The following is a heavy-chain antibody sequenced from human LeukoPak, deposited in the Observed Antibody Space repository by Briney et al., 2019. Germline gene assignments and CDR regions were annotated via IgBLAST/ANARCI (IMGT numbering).Heavy chain of an antibody. Sequence: GGSLRLSCAASGFTFSSYAMHWVRQAPGKGLEWVAVISYDGSNKYYADSVKGRFTISRDNSKNTLYLQMNSLRAEDTAVFYCATSHQPWIKTYYFDYWGQGTLVTVSS. CDR1: GFTFSSYA. V-gene: IGHV3-30*04. CDR3: ATSHQPWIKTYYFDY. CDR2: ISYDGSNK. D-gene: IGHD5-12*01. J-gene: IGHJ4*02.